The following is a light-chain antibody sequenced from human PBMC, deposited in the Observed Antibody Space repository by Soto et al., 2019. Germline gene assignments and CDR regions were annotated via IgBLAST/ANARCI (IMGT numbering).Light chain of an antibody. CDR3: QQYNKWPIT. CDR2: GAS. CDR1: KSVNNI. Sequence: EIVLTQSPASLSVSPGERATLSCRASKSVNNILAWYQQKPGRPPRLLIYGASTRATGIPARFSGSGSGTEFTLSISSLQSEDFAVYYYQQYNKWPITFGLGTRLE. J-gene: IGKJ5*01. V-gene: IGKV3-15*01.